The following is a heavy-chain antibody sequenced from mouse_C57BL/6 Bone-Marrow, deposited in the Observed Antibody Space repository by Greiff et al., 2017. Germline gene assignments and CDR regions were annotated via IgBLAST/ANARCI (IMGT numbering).Heavy chain of an antibody. CDR1: GYTFTSYW. Sequence: VQLQQPGTELVKPGASVKLSCKASGYTFTSYWMHWVKQRPGQGLEWIGNINPSNGGTNYNEKFKSKATLTVDKSSSTAYLQLSSLTSEDSAVYYCARCPYYYGSSLDYWGQGTTLTVSS. J-gene: IGHJ2*01. D-gene: IGHD1-1*01. CDR3: ARCPYYYGSSLDY. CDR2: INPSNGGT. V-gene: IGHV1-53*01.